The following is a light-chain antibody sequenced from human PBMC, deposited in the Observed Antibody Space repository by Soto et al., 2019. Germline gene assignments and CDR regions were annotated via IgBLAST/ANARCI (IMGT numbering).Light chain of an antibody. CDR1: QSLLHSDGKTY. CDR3: QQYGSSPRT. J-gene: IGKJ5*01. Sequence: ILMTQTPLSLSIIPGQTASISCRSSQSLLHSDGKTYFYWYQQKPGRAPRVLIYGASNRATGIPNRFSGSGSGTDFTLTITRLEPEDFAVYYCQQYGSSPRTFGQGTRLEIK. V-gene: IGKV3-20*01. CDR2: GAS.